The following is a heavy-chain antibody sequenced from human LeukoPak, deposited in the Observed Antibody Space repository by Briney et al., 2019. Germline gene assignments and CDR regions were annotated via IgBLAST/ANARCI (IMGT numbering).Heavy chain of an antibody. CDR1: GGPFSGYF. V-gene: IGHV4-34*01. J-gene: IGHJ4*02. CDR2: IHNSGTT. CDR3: ARRYYYNLGSFPFDF. Sequence: PSETLSLTCAVSGGPFSGYFWSWIRQPPGKGPEWIGEIHNSGTTNYNPSLNSRVTISEDTSKNQIYLNLRPVTAADTAVYYCARRYYYNLGSFPFDFWGQGTLVTVSS. D-gene: IGHD3-10*01.